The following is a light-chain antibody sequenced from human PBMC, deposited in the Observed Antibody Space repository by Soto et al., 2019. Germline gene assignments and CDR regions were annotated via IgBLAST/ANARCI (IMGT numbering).Light chain of an antibody. CDR1: QSISSW. V-gene: IGKV1-5*01. Sequence: DIQMTHSRSTLSASVGDRVTITFRASQSISSWLAWYQQKPGKAPKLLIYDAFSLESGVPSRFSGSGSGTEFTLTISSLQPDDFATYYCQQYNSYRTFGQGTKVDIK. CDR2: DAF. CDR3: QQYNSYRT. J-gene: IGKJ1*01.